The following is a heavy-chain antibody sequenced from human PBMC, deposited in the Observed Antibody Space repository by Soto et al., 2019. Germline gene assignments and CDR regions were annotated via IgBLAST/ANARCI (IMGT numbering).Heavy chain of an antibody. D-gene: IGHD3-10*01. CDR3: ARDYYGSGKKGVYNWFDP. V-gene: IGHV6-1*01. J-gene: IGHJ5*02. CDR2: TYYRSKWYN. CDR1: GDSVSSNSAA. Sequence: SQTLSLTCTISGDSVSSNSAAWNWISQSPSRGLEWLGRTYYRSKWYNDYAVSVKSRITINPYTSKNQFSLQLNSVTPEDTAVYYCARDYYGSGKKGVYNWFDPWGQGTLVTVSS.